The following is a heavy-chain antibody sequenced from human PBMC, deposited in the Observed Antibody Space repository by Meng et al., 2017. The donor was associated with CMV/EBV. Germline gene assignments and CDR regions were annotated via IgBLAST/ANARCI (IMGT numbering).Heavy chain of an antibody. CDR3: ARLRPGV. Sequence: SETLSLTCTVSGGSISSSSYYWGWIRQPPGKGLEWIGSIYYSGSTYYNPSLKSRVTISVDTSKNQFSLKLSSVTAADTAVYYCARLRPGVWGQGTTVTVSS. V-gene: IGHV4-39*07. D-gene: IGHD3-10*01. CDR2: IYYSGST. J-gene: IGHJ6*02. CDR1: GGSISSSSYY.